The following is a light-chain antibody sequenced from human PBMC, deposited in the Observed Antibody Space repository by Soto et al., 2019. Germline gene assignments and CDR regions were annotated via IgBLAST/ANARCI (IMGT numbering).Light chain of an antibody. CDR3: QQYNNWLLLT. J-gene: IGKJ4*01. CDR1: QSVSSN. V-gene: IGKV3-15*01. CDR2: GAS. Sequence: EIVMTQSPATLSVSPGERATLSCRASQSVSSNLAWYQQKPGQAPRLLIYGASTRATGIPARFSGSGSGTEFTLPISSLQSEDFAVYYCQQYNNWLLLTFGGGTKVQIK.